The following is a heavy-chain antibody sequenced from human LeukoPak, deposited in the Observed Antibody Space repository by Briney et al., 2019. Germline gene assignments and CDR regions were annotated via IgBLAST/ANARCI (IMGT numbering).Heavy chain of an antibody. D-gene: IGHD3-3*01. CDR3: ARGYYDFWSGYYTGLRYYFDY. CDR1: GYIFTTYG. J-gene: IGHJ4*02. CDR2: MNPNSGNT. V-gene: IGHV1-8*02. Sequence: ASVKVSCKASGYIFTTYGITWVRQATGQGLEWMGWMNPNSGNTGHAQKFQGRVTMTRNTSISTAYMELSSLRSEDTAVYYCARGYYDFWSGYYTGLRYYFDYWGQGTLVTVSS.